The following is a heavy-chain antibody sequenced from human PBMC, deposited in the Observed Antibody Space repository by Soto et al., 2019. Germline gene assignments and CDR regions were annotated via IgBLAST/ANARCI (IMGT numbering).Heavy chain of an antibody. CDR2: IYYSGST. Sequence: QVQLQESGPGLVKPSQTLSLTCTVSGGSISSGDYYWSWIRQPPGKGLEWIGYIYYSGSTNYNPSLKSRVTISVDTSKNQFSLKLNSVTAADTAVYYCGRDRHHSAYDGTYYYYGMDVWGQGTTVTVSS. J-gene: IGHJ6*02. V-gene: IGHV4-61*08. D-gene: IGHD5-12*01. CDR1: GGSISSGDYY. CDR3: GRDRHHSAYDGTYYYYGMDV.